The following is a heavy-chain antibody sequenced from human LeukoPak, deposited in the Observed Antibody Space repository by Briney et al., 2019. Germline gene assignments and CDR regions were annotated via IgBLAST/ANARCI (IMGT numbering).Heavy chain of an antibody. CDR3: ARVGIAAARAFDL. V-gene: IGHV6-1*01. CDR2: TSYRSKWSN. D-gene: IGHD6-13*01. CDR1: GDSVSRNGAS. J-gene: IGHJ3*01. Sequence: KPSQTLSLTCVISGDSVSRNGASWAWIRQSPSRGLEWLGRTSYRSKWSNDYAPSLKSRLNFNSDTSRNQISLQLYSVTPEDTAVYYCARVGIAAARAFDLWGQGTMVIVSS.